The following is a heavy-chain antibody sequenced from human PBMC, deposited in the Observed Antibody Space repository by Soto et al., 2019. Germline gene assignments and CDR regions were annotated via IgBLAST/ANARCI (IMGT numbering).Heavy chain of an antibody. Sequence: ASVKVSCKASGYTFTSYGISWVRQAPGQGLEWMGWISAYNGNTNYAQKLQGRVTMTTDTSTSTAYMELRSLRSDDTAVYYCARAWEGIAAGGWFDPWGQGTLVTVSS. J-gene: IGHJ5*02. CDR3: ARAWEGIAAGGWFDP. D-gene: IGHD6-25*01. CDR2: ISAYNGNT. CDR1: GYTFTSYG. V-gene: IGHV1-18*01.